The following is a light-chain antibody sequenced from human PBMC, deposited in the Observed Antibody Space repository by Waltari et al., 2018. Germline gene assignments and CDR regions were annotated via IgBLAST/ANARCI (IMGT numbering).Light chain of an antibody. J-gene: IGKJ4*01. V-gene: IGKV3-11*01. CDR2: DAS. CDR1: QSVSSY. Sequence: EIVLTQSPATPSLSPGERATLSCGASQSVSSYLAWYQQKPGQAPRLLIYDASNRATGIPVRFSGSGSGTDFTLTISSLEPEDSAVYYCQQSRNWPLTFGGGTKVEIK. CDR3: QQSRNWPLT.